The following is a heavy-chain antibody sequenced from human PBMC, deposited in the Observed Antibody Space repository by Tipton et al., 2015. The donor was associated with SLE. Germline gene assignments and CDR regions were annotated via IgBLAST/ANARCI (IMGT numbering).Heavy chain of an antibody. Sequence: TLSLTCSVSGGSIYVYFWSWVRQPPGKGLEWIGRIYSIGSTNYTPSFQTRVTLSVESSKNQFSLKLSSVTAADPAIYCCAREHRGYSNSLGYWGQGALVTVSS. D-gene: IGHD6-13*01. V-gene: IGHV4-4*08. CDR2: IYSIGST. CDR1: GGSIYVYF. J-gene: IGHJ1*01. CDR3: AREHRGYSNSLGY.